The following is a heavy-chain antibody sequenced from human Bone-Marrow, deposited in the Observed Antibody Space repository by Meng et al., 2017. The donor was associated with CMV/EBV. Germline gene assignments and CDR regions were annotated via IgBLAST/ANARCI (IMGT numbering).Heavy chain of an antibody. CDR2: INPSGGST. V-gene: IGHV1-46*01. Sequence: ASVKVSCKASGYTFTINYLHWVRQAPGQGLEWMGIINPSGGSTSYAQKYQGRVTMTRDTSTSTVYMELSSLRSEDTAVYYCAREAASVIVGAAYNWFDPWGQGTLVTVSS. D-gene: IGHD1-26*01. CDR3: AREAASVIVGAAYNWFDP. CDR1: GYTFTINY. J-gene: IGHJ5*02.